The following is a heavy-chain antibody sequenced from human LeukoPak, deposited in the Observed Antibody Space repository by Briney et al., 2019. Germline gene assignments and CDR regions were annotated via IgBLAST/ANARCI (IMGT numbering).Heavy chain of an antibody. CDR1: GFTFSGSA. J-gene: IGHJ3*02. CDR3: ARTYDFGRGPPGDAFDN. CDR2: IDARSGIT. V-gene: IGHV3-48*04. Sequence: GGSLKLSCAASGFTFSGSAMHWVRQAPGKGPEWVSYIDARSGITYYADSVQGRFTISRDDARESVFLQMDGLRVDDTAVYYCARTYDFGRGPPGDAFDNWGPGTWVIVSS. D-gene: IGHD3-3*01.